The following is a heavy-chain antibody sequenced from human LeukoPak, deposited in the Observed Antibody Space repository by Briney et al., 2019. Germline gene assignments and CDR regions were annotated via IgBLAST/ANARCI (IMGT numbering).Heavy chain of an antibody. D-gene: IGHD3-3*01. V-gene: IGHV4-39*01. CDR1: GGSISSSSYY. CDR2: IYYSGST. CDR3: ARQSADPVGYYDFWSGYSEPYYFDY. J-gene: IGHJ4*02. Sequence: SETLSLTCTVSGGSISSSSYYWGWIRQPPGKGLEWIGSIYYSGSTYYNPSLKSRVTISVDTSKNQFSLKLSSVTAADTAVYYCARQSADPVGYYDFWSGYSEPYYFDYWGQGTLVTVSS.